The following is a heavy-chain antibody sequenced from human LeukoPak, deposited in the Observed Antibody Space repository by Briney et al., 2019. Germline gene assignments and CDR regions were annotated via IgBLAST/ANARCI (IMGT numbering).Heavy chain of an antibody. V-gene: IGHV3-21*01. J-gene: IGHJ4*02. CDR3: ARDGGVSSVAFWSDF. CDR1: GFTFSSYS. Sequence: GGSLRLSCAASGFTFSSYSMNWVRQAPGKGLDLVSSISSSSSYIYYADSVKGRFTISRDNAKNSLYLQMNSLRAEDTAVYYCARDGGVSSVAFWSDFWGQGTLVTVSS. D-gene: IGHD3-3*01. CDR2: ISSSSSYI.